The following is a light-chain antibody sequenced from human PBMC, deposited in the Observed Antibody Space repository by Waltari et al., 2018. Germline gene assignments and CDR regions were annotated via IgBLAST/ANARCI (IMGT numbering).Light chain of an antibody. CDR3: HVRSNWPPVT. CDR2: DAS. Sequence: EIVLTQSPATLSLSPGERATLSCRASQSVNEYLAWYQQIPGQAPRLLIYDASNRATGIPARFIGSGSGTDFTLTISSLGPEDFAIYYCHVRSNWPPVTFGGGTKVEIK. V-gene: IGKV3-11*01. CDR1: QSVNEY. J-gene: IGKJ4*01.